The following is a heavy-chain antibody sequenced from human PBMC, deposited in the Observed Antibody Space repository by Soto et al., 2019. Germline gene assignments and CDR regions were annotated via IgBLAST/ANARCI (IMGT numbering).Heavy chain of an antibody. J-gene: IGHJ5*02. CDR3: AKDIGFEYSSSSGWLDP. CDR2: ISWNSGSI. CDR1: GFTFDDYA. D-gene: IGHD6-6*01. Sequence: EVQLVESGGGLVQPGRSLRLSCAASGFTFDDYAMHWVRQAPGKGLEWVSGISWNSGSIGYADSVKGRFTISRDNAKNSLYLQMNSLRAEDTALYYCAKDIGFEYSSSSGWLDPWGQGTLVTVSS. V-gene: IGHV3-9*01.